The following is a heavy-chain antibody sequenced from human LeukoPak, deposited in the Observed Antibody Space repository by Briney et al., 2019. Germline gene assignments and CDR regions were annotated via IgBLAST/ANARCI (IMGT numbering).Heavy chain of an antibody. D-gene: IGHD4-23*01. CDR2: IYPGDSDT. V-gene: IGHV5-51*01. Sequence: GESLKISCQGSGSTFAIYWIGWVRQLPGKGLEWMGIIYPGDSDTKYSPSFQGQVTMSVDKSINTAYLQWDSLKASDTAMYYCARPVGPSDYYYYYMDVWGKGTTVTVSS. CDR1: GSTFAIYW. CDR3: ARPVGPSDYYYYYMDV. J-gene: IGHJ6*03.